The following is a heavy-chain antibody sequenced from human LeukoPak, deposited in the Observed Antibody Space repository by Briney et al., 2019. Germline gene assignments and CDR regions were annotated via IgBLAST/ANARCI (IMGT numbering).Heavy chain of an antibody. D-gene: IGHD6-13*01. CDR3: AKALFPYSSSWYPTFDY. J-gene: IGHJ4*02. CDR2: ISGSGGTT. CDR1: GFTFTTYT. V-gene: IGHV3-23*01. Sequence: PGGSLRLSCAASGFTFTTYTMSWVRQAPGKGLAWVSAISGSGGTTYYADSVKGRFTISRDNSKNTLYLQMNSLRAEDTAVYYCAKALFPYSSSWYPTFDYWGQGTLVTVSS.